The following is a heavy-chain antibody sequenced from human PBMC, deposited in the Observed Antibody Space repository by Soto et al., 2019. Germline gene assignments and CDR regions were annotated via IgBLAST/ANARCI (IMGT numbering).Heavy chain of an antibody. J-gene: IGHJ3*02. CDR2: IYYSGST. CDR3: ARMIVEMASDI. V-gene: IGHV4-30-4*01. Sequence: SETLSLTCTVSGGSISSGDYYWSWIRQPPGKGLEWIGYIYYSGSTYYNPSLKSRVTISVDTSKNQFSLKLSSVTAADTAVYYCARMIVEMASDIWGQGTMVTVSS. CDR1: GGSISSGDYY. D-gene: IGHD3-22*01.